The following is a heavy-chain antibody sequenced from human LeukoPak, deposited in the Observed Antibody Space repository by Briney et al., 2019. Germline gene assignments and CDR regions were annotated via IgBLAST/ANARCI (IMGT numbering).Heavy chain of an antibody. CDR2: ISSSSSYI. J-gene: IGHJ4*02. CDR1: GFTFSSYS. D-gene: IGHD3-10*01. CDR3: ARGSITMVRGVIF. V-gene: IGHV3-21*01. Sequence: PGGSLRLSCAASGFTFSSYSMNWVRQAPGKGLEWVSSISSSSSYICYADSVKGRFTISRDNAKNSLYLQMNSLRAEDTAVYYCARGSITMVRGVIFWGQGTLVTVSS.